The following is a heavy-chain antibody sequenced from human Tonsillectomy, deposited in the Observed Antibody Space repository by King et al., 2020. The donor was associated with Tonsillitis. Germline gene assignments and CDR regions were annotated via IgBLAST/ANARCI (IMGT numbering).Heavy chain of an antibody. CDR3: STPRDYYYYYMDV. Sequence: VQLVESGGGLLQPGRSLRLSCTASGFTFGDYAMSWVRQAPGKGLEWEGFIRSKAYGGTTEYAASVKGRFTVSRDDSKNIAYLQMNSLKTEDTAVYYCSTPRDYYYYYMDVWGKGTTVTVSS. V-gene: IGHV3-49*04. CDR2: IRSKAYGGTT. CDR1: GFTFGDYA. J-gene: IGHJ6*03.